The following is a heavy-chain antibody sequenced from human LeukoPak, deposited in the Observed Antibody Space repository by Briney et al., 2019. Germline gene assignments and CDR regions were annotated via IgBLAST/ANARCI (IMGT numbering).Heavy chain of an antibody. CDR2: ISWDGGST. CDR3: AKDSGGVAAAMSYYYYGMDV. J-gene: IGHJ6*02. D-gene: IGHD2-2*01. V-gene: IGHV3-43*01. Sequence: PGGSLRLSCAASGFTFDDYTMHWVRQAPGKGLEWVSLISWDGGSTYYADSVKGRFTISRDNSKNSLYLRMNSLRTEDTALYYCAKDSGGVAAAMSYYYYGMDVWGQGTTVTVSS. CDR1: GFTFDDYT.